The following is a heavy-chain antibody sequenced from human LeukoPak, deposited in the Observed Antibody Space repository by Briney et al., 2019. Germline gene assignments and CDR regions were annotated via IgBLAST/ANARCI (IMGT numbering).Heavy chain of an antibody. CDR2: IRYDGSNK. Sequence: GGSLRLSCAASGFTFSSYGMHWVRQAPGKGLEWVAFIRYDGSNKYYADSVKGRFTISRDNSKNTLHLQMNSLRAEDTAVYYCAKTTGAPTPYDYWGQGTLVTVSS. J-gene: IGHJ4*02. CDR3: AKTTGAPTPYDY. CDR1: GFTFSSYG. D-gene: IGHD1-1*01. V-gene: IGHV3-30*02.